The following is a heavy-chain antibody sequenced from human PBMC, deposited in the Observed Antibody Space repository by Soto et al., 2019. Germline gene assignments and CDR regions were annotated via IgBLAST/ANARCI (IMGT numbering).Heavy chain of an antibody. D-gene: IGHD3-22*01. CDR1: GFTFSSYS. Sequence: EVQLVESGGGVVQPGGSLRLSCAASGFTFSSYSMNWVRQAPGKGLEWVSYISSSSSTIYYADSVKGRFTISRDNAKNSLYLQTISVRAEDTAVYYCARYAYDSSGYYIYFDYWGQGTLVTVSS. CDR2: ISSSSSTI. J-gene: IGHJ4*02. CDR3: ARYAYDSSGYYIYFDY. V-gene: IGHV3-48*01.